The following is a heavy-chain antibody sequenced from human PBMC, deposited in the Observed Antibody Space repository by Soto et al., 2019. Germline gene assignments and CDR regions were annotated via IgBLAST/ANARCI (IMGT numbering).Heavy chain of an antibody. D-gene: IGHD6-13*01. V-gene: IGHV4-39*01. CDR3: ARHVSVAAAVGPVLYYFDY. J-gene: IGHJ4*02. CDR1: GGSISSSSYY. CDR2: IYYSGST. Sequence: SETLSLTCTVSGGSISSSSYYWGWIRQPPGKGLEWIGSIYYSGSTYYNPSLNSRVTISVDTSKNQFSLKLSSVTAADTAVYYCARHVSVAAAVGPVLYYFDYWGQGTLVTVSS.